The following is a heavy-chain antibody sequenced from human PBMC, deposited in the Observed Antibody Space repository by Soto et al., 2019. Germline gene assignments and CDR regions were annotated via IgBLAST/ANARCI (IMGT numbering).Heavy chain of an antibody. CDR3: ARDIVAGSGWYTYDY. Sequence: EVQLVESGRNLVQPGGSLRLSCAASGFTFSRYSMNWVRQAPGKGLEWVSYINDDSDSIYYADSVKGRFTISRDNAKNSLCLQRDSLRAEDTAVYYCARDIVAGSGWYTYDYWGQGTLVTVSS. J-gene: IGHJ4*02. V-gene: IGHV3-48*01. CDR2: INDDSDSI. D-gene: IGHD6-19*01. CDR1: GFTFSRYS.